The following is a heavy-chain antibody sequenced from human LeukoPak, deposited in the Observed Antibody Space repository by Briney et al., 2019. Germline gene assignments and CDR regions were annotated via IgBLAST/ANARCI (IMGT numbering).Heavy chain of an antibody. V-gene: IGHV3-20*04. Sequence: PGGSLRLSCAASGFTFDDYGMSWVRQAPGKGLEWVSGINWDGSSTGYADSVKGRFTISRDNAKNSLYLQMNSLRAEDTALYYCARSVAASRDYWGQGTLVTVSS. CDR3: ARSVAASRDY. CDR2: INWDGSST. J-gene: IGHJ4*02. D-gene: IGHD2-15*01. CDR1: GFTFDDYG.